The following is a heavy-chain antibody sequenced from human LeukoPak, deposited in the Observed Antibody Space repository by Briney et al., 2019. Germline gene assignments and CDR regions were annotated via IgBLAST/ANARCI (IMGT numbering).Heavy chain of an antibody. CDR2: ISGSGGST. CDR1: GFTFSISA. J-gene: IGHJ4*02. V-gene: IGHV3-23*01. CDR3: AKGPLPYDSSGYYVY. Sequence: GGSLRLSCAASGFTFSISAMSWVRQAPGKGLEWVSAISGSGGSTYYADSVTGRFTISRDNSKNTLYLQMNSLRPEDTAIYYCAKGPLPYDSSGYYVYWGQGALVTVSS. D-gene: IGHD3-22*01.